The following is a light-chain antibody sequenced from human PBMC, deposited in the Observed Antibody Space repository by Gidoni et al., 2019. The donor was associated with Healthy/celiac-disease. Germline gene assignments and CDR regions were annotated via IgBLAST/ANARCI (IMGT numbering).Light chain of an antibody. CDR3: QQYNSYWT. CDR1: QRISSW. CDR2: KAS. Sequence: DIQMTQSPSTLSASVGDRVTITCRASQRISSWLAWYQQKPGKAPKLLIYKASSLESGVPSRFSGSGSGTEFTLTISSLQPDDFATYYCQQYNSYWTCGQGTKVEIK. J-gene: IGKJ1*01. V-gene: IGKV1-5*03.